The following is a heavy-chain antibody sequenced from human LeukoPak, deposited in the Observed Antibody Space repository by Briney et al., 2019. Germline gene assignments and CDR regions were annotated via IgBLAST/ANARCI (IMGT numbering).Heavy chain of an antibody. V-gene: IGHV3-53*01. CDR3: ARNLYGVSHDY. CDR2: IYSSGMT. CDR1: GFTVSSNY. D-gene: IGHD4-17*01. J-gene: IGHJ4*02. Sequence: GGSLRLSCAASGFTVSSNYMSWVRQAPGKGLEWVSVIYSSGMTYYADSVKGRFTISRDNSKNTLYLHMNSLRAEDTAVYYCARNLYGVSHDYWGQGTLVTVSS.